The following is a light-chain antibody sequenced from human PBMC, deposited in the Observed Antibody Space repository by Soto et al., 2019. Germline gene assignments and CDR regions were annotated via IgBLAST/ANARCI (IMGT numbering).Light chain of an antibody. CDR3: CSYAGSRTWV. J-gene: IGLJ3*02. V-gene: IGLV2-23*01. CDR1: SSDVGSYNL. CDR2: EGS. Sequence: QSVLTQPASVSGSPGQSITISCTGTSSDVGSYNLVSWYQQHPGKAPKLMIYEGSKRPSGVSNRFSGSKSGNTASLTISGLQAEDEADYYCCSYAGSRTWVFGEGTQLTVL.